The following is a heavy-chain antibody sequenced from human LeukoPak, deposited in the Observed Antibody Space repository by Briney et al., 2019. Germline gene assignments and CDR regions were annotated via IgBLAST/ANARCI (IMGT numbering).Heavy chain of an antibody. V-gene: IGHV3-74*01. J-gene: IGHJ4*02. D-gene: IGHD3-22*01. Sequence: GGSLRLSCAASGFTFSSYWMHWVRQAPGKGLVWVSRINSDGSSTSYADSVKGRFTISRDNAKNTLYLQMNSLRAEDTAVYYCARGRDYYDSSGYYLFGYWGQGTLVTVSS. CDR2: INSDGSST. CDR1: GFTFSSYW. CDR3: ARGRDYYDSSGYYLFGY.